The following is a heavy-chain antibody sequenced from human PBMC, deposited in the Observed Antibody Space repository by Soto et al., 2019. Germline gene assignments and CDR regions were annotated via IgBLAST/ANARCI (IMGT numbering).Heavy chain of an antibody. J-gene: IGHJ4*02. CDR2: ISYDGSNK. CDR3: AKDRWDIVVVVAATGGLFDY. V-gene: IGHV3-30*18. D-gene: IGHD2-15*01. Sequence: GGSLRLSCAASGFTFSSYGMHGVRQAPGKGLEWVAVISYDGSNKYYADSVKGRFTISRDNSKNTLYLQMNSLRAEDTAVYYCAKDRWDIVVVVAATGGLFDYWGQGTLVTVSS. CDR1: GFTFSSYG.